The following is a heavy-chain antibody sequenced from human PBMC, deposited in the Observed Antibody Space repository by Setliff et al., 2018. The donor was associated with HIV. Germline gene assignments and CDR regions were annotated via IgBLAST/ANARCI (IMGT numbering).Heavy chain of an antibody. J-gene: IGHJ4*02. CDR2: IRSSGDT. V-gene: IGHV4-39*01. Sequence: SATLSLTCTVSGASISSHNYYWGWIRQSPGKGLEWIASIRSSGDTYYNPSIQSRVTISVDTSNNQLSLKLTSVTAADTAVYYCTIPASSLAPNWGRGTQVTVSS. CDR3: TIPASSLAPN. CDR1: GASISSHNYY.